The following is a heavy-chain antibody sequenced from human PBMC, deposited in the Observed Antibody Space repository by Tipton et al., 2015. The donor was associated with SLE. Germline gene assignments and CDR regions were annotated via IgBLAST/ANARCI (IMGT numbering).Heavy chain of an antibody. V-gene: IGHV3-21*03. CDR3: ARGGIAVADSFDY. CDR1: GFTFSSYS. CDR2: ISSSSSYI. D-gene: IGHD6-19*01. J-gene: IGHJ4*02. Sequence: SLRLSCAASGFTFSSYSMNWVRQAPGKGLEWVSSISSSSSYIYYADSVKGRFTISRDNAKNSLYLQMNSPRAEDTAVHYCARGGIAVADSFDYWGQGTLVTVSS.